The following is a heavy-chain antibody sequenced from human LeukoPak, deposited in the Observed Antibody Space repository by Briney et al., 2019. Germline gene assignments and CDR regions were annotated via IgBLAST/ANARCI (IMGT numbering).Heavy chain of an antibody. J-gene: IGHJ5*02. CDR1: GYSFTNYW. V-gene: IGHV5-51*01. CDR3: ARHLGRITAAAPRWFDP. D-gene: IGHD6-13*01. Sequence: GESLKISCKGSGYSFTNYWIGWVRQMPGKGLEWMGIIYPDDSDTRYSPSFQGQVTISAVKSISTAYLQWSSLKASDTAMYYCARHLGRITAAAPRWFDPWDQGTLVTVSS. CDR2: IYPDDSDT.